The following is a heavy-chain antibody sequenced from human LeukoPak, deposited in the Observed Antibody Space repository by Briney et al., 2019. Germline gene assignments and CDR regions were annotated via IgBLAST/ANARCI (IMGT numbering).Heavy chain of an antibody. CDR3: ARVPRIEAGATGDWFDP. D-gene: IGHD6-13*01. CDR1: GGSISSYY. J-gene: IGHJ5*02. CDR2: IYYSGST. V-gene: IGHV4-59*01. Sequence: SETLSLTCTVSGGSISSYYWSWIRQPPGKGLEWIGFIYYSGSTNYNPSLKSRVTISVDTSKNQFFLNLRSVTAADTAVYYCARVPRIEAGATGDWFDPRGQGTVVTVSS.